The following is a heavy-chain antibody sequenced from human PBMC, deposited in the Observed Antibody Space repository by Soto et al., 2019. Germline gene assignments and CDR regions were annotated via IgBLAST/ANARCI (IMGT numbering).Heavy chain of an antibody. CDR3: ARDAWGSGSFDY. D-gene: IGHD3-22*01. CDR2: IGTAGDT. J-gene: IGHJ4*02. Sequence: EVQLVESGGGLVQPGGSLRLSCAASGFTFSSYDMHWVRQATGKGLEWVSAIGTAGDTYYPGSVKGRFTISRENAKNSLYLQMNSRRAEDTAVYYCARDAWGSGSFDYWGQGTLVTVSS. CDR1: GFTFSSYD. V-gene: IGHV3-13*01.